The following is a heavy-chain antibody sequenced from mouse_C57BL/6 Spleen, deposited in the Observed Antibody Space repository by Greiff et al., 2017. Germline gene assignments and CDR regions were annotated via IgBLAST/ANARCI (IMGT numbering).Heavy chain of an antibody. CDR2: IDPSDSYT. CDR3: ASPYGSNYWHFDV. CDR1: GYTFTSYW. J-gene: IGHJ1*03. Sequence: QVQLQQPGAELVKPGASVKLSCKASGYTFTSYWMQWVKQRPGQGLEWIGEIDPSDSYTNYNQKFKGKATLTVDPSSSTAYMQLSSLTSEDSAVYYCASPYGSNYWHFDVWGTGTTVTVSS. V-gene: IGHV1-50*01. D-gene: IGHD1-1*01.